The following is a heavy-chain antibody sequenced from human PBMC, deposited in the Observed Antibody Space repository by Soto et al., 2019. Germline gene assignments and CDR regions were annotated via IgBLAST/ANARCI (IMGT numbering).Heavy chain of an antibody. V-gene: IGHV3-11*01. D-gene: IGHD1-26*01. CDR3: SRDPRLVDY. J-gene: IGHJ4*02. Sequence: PGGSLRLSCAASGFIFSNYYMTWIRQAPGKGPEWISYISGGGDVTAYAHSVKGRFTISRDNTKRSLYLQMDSLTVEDTAVDYCSRDPRLVDYWGQGTLVTVSS. CDR1: GFIFSNYY. CDR2: ISGGGDVT.